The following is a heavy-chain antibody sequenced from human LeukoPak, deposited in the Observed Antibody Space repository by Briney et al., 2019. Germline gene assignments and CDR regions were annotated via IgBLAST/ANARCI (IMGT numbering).Heavy chain of an antibody. CDR3: ARQVYGGYESAYSLDY. CDR1: GGSIRSYY. V-gene: IGHV4-59*08. Sequence: PSETLSLTCTVSGGSIRSYYWSWIRQPPGKGLEWTGYIYYSGSTNYNPSLKSRVTISLDTSKNQFSLKLSSVTAADTAVYYCARQVYGGYESAYSLDYWGKGTLVTVSS. J-gene: IGHJ4*02. CDR2: IYYSGST. D-gene: IGHD5-12*01.